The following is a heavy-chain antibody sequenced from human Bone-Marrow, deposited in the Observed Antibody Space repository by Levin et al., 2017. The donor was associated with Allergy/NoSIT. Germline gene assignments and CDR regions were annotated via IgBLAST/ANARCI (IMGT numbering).Heavy chain of an antibody. D-gene: IGHD3-16*01. J-gene: IGHJ4*02. V-gene: IGHV4-59*01. CDR2: VSNSGST. CDR3: ARDLGASYFDY. Sequence: TSETLSLTCTVSGGSISVYYWSWIRQPPGKGLEWIGYVSNSGSTNYNPALKSRISISVDTSKNQFSLKLSSVTAADTAVYYCARDLGASYFDYWGQGTLVTVSS. CDR1: GGSISVYY.